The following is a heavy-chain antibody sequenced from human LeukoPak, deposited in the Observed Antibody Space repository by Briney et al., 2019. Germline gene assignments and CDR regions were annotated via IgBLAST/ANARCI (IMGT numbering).Heavy chain of an antibody. V-gene: IGHV1-18*01. CDR2: ISCYNGDT. CDR3: ARDPSNSAGYHAHLDP. CDR1: GYTFTHQG. Sequence: ASVSVSCNASGYTFTHQGISWVRQPPAQGLEWMGLISCYNGDTMYAQNVQGRATITTDTSTNTAYIELRRLSSGHTALYYCARDPSNSAGYHAHLDPWGQGTLVSVSS. J-gene: IGHJ5*02. D-gene: IGHD6-25*01.